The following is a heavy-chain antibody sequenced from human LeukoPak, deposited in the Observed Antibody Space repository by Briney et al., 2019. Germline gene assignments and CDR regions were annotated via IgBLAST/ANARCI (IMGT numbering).Heavy chain of an antibody. D-gene: IGHD2-8*01. J-gene: IGHJ5*02. CDR1: GFSLSTSGMR. Sequence: SGPALVKPTQTLTLTCTFSGFSLSTSGMRVSWIRQPPGKALEWLARIDWDDDKFYSTSLKTRLTISKDTSKTQVVLTMTNMDPVDTATYYCARMPDIVHNWFDPWGQGTLVTVSS. V-gene: IGHV2-70*04. CDR3: ARMPDIVHNWFDP. CDR2: IDWDDDK.